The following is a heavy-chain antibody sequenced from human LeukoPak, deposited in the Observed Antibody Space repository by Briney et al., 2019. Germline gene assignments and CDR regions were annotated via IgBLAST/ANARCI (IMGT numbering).Heavy chain of an antibody. D-gene: IGHD3-22*01. CDR1: GGSISSSSYY. V-gene: IGHV4-39*01. Sequence: SETLSLTCTVSGGSISSSSYYWGWIRQPPGKGLEWIGSIYYSGSTYYNPSLKSRVTIPVDTSKNQFPLKLSSVTAADTAVYYCARHYYDSSGYSYYFDYWGQGTLVTVSS. J-gene: IGHJ4*02. CDR3: ARHYYDSSGYSYYFDY. CDR2: IYYSGST.